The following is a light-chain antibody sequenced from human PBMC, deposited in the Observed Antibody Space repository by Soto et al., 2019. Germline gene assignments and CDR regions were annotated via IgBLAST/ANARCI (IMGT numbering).Light chain of an antibody. CDR1: KLGDKY. V-gene: IGLV3-1*01. CDR3: QAWDSSTPVV. J-gene: IGLJ2*01. CDR2: QDS. Sequence: SYELTQPPSVSVSPGQTASITCYGDKLGDKYACWYQQKPGQSPVMVIYQDSKRPSGIPERFSGSNSGNTSTLTISGTQAMDEADYYCQAWDSSTPVVFGGGTKLTVL.